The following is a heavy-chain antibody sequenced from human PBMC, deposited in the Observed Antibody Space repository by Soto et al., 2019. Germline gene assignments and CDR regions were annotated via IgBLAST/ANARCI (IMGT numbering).Heavy chain of an antibody. D-gene: IGHD2-15*01. J-gene: IGHJ5*02. CDR2: ISYNGVNE. V-gene: IGHV3-30*18. CDR3: TKEVSRQLLLGWFDL. Sequence: GSLRLSCAASVFTFNSYGMHWVRQAPGKGLEWVAVISYNGVNEYYADSVKGRFTISRDNSKNTLYLQTNSLRAEDTAVYYCTKEVSRQLLLGWFDLWGQGTLVTVSS. CDR1: VFTFNSYG.